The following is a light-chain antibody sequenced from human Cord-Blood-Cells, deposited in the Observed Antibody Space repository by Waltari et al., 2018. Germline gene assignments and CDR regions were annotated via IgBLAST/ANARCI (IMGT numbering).Light chain of an antibody. Sequence: DIQMTQSPSSLSASVGDRVTITCRASQNISSYLNGYQQKPGKAPKLLIYAAASLQSGVPSRFIGSRAGTDFTLTISSLQPEDFATYYCQQSYSTPYTFGQGTKLEIK. CDR1: QNISSY. J-gene: IGKJ2*01. V-gene: IGKV1-39*01. CDR2: AAA. CDR3: QQSYSTPYT.